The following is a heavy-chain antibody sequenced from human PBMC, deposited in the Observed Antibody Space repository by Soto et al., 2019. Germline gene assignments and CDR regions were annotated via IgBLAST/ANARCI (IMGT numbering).Heavy chain of an antibody. V-gene: IGHV3-23*01. J-gene: IGHJ5*02. Sequence: GGSLRLSCAASGFTFSSYAMSWVRQAPGKGLEWVSAISGSGGSTYYADSVKGRFTISRDNSKNTLYLQMNSLRAEDTAVYYCAKSLGGSGSYYSLYDLVPWGQGTLVTVSS. CDR1: GFTFSSYA. D-gene: IGHD3-10*01. CDR2: ISGSGGST. CDR3: AKSLGGSGSYYSLYDLVP.